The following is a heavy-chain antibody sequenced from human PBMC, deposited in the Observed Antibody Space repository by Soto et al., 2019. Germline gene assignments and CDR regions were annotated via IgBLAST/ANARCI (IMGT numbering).Heavy chain of an antibody. Sequence: GESLKISCKGSGYSFAGYWITWVRQKPGKGLEWMGRIDPSDSRTYYSPSFRGHVTISATKSITTVFLQWSSLRASDTAMYYCARQITYICDFWGQGTLVTVSS. V-gene: IGHV5-10-1*01. CDR2: IDPSDSRT. J-gene: IGHJ4*02. D-gene: IGHD3-10*01. CDR1: GYSFAGYW. CDR3: ARQITYICDF.